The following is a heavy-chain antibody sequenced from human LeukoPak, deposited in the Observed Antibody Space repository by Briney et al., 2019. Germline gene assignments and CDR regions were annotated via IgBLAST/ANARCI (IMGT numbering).Heavy chain of an antibody. CDR1: GYTLTELS. V-gene: IGHV1-24*01. J-gene: IGHJ6*02. D-gene: IGHD2-2*01. CDR3: AIEFEPAAAEDYYYGMDV. Sequence: ASVKVSCKVSGYTLTELSLHWVRQAPGKGLEWMGGFDPEDGEIVYAQKLQGRATMTEDTSTDTAYMELSSLRSEDTAVYYCAIEFEPAAAEDYYYGMDVWGQGTTVTVSS. CDR2: FDPEDGEI.